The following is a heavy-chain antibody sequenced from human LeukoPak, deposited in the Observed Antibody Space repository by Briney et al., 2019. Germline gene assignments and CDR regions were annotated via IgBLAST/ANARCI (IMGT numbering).Heavy chain of an antibody. V-gene: IGHV4-59*01. CDR1: GGSISSYS. CDR3: ARARSGSYLDWFDP. CDR2: IYYSGST. D-gene: IGHD3-10*01. J-gene: IGHJ5*02. Sequence: SETLSLTCTVSGGSISSYSWSWIRQPPGEGLEWIGYIYYSGSTYYNPSLKSRVTISVDTSKNQFSLKLNSVTAADTAVYYCARARSGSYLDWFDPWGQGTLVTVSS.